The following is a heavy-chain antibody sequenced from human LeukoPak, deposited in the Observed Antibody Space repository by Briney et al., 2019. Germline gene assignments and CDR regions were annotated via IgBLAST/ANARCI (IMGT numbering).Heavy chain of an antibody. CDR2: ISVYNGNT. CDR3: ARGYCSGGRCYDILNYQYGMDV. D-gene: IGHD2-15*01. V-gene: IGHV1-18*01. CDR1: GYTFTSYG. J-gene: IGHJ6*02. Sequence: ASVKVSCKASGYTFTSYGISWVRQAPGQGPEWMGWISVYNGNTNYAQRLQGRVTMTTDTSTSTAYMELRSLRSDDTAVHYCARGYCSGGRCYDILNYQYGMDVWGQGTTVTVSS.